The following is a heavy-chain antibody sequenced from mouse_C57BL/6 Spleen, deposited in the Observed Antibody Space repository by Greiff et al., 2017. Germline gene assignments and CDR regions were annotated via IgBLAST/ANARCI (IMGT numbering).Heavy chain of an antibody. CDR1: GFTFSSYA. Sequence: DVHLVESGGGLVKPGGSLKLSCASSGFTFSSYAMSWVRQTPEKRLEWVATISDGGSYTYYPDNVKGRFTISRDNAKNNLYLQMSHLKSEDTAMYYCARDGNWYFGGWGTGTTVTVSS. V-gene: IGHV5-4*01. D-gene: IGHD4-1*01. CDR3: ARDGNWYFGG. CDR2: ISDGGSYT. J-gene: IGHJ1*03.